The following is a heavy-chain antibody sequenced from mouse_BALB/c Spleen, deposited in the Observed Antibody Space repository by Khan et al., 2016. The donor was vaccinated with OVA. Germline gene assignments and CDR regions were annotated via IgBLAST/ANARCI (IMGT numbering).Heavy chain of an antibody. CDR2: INPSTGYT. CDR1: GYTFTSYW. V-gene: IGHV1-7*01. D-gene: IGHD1-1*01. Sequence: QVQLQQSGAELAKPGASVKMSCKASGYTFTSYWMHWVKQRPGQGLEWIGYINPSTGYTEYNQRFKDKATLTADKSSSTAYMQLSSLTSEESAVYYCANRGSSSAWLTYWGQGTLVTVSA. CDR3: ANRGSSSAWLTY. J-gene: IGHJ3*01.